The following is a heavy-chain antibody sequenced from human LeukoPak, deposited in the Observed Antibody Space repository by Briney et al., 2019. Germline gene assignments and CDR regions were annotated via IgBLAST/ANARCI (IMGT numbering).Heavy chain of an antibody. V-gene: IGHV3-74*01. D-gene: IGHD3-22*01. Sequence: GGSLRLSCAASGFTFSSYAMSWVRQAPGKGLVWVSRISSDGSSTSYADSVKGRFTISRDNAKNTLYLQVNSLRAEDTAVYYCARSMIFPPDSFDYWGQGTLVTVSS. CDR1: GFTFSSYA. CDR2: ISSDGSST. J-gene: IGHJ4*02. CDR3: ARSMIFPPDSFDY.